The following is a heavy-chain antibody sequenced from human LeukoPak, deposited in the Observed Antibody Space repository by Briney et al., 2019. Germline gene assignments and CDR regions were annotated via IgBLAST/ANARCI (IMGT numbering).Heavy chain of an antibody. D-gene: IGHD6-13*01. J-gene: IGHJ4*02. Sequence: GGSLRLSCAASGLTFSSYGMHWVRQAPGKGLEWVAFIRCDGSNKYYADSVKGRFTISRDNSKNTLYLQMNSLRAEDTAVYYCAKGGSSSWYPNFDYWGQGTLVTVSS. CDR3: AKGGSSSWYPNFDY. CDR1: GLTFSSYG. V-gene: IGHV3-30*02. CDR2: IRCDGSNK.